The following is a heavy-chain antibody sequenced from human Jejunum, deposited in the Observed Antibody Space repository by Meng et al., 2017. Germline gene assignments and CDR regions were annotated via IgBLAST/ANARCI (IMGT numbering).Heavy chain of an antibody. CDR1: CGSISSADFH. Sequence: QVQLEESGPGLVKPSQTLSLTCTVSCGSISSADFHWSKIRQPPGKGLEWIGYIYYSGSTSYNPSLKSRVAISVDTSKNQFSLKLSSVTAADTAVYYCVREKRRTYYFDYWGQGTLVTVSS. CDR3: VREKRRTYYFDY. CDR2: IYYSGST. V-gene: IGHV4-30-4*01. J-gene: IGHJ4*02. D-gene: IGHD3-16*01.